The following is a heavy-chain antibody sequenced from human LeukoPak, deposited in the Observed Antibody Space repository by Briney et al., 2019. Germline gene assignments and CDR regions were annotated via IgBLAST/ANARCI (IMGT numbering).Heavy chain of an antibody. Sequence: ASVKVSCKASGYTFTSYGISWVRQAPGQGREWMGWISAHNGKTNYAQKLQGRVTTTTDTSTSTAYMELRSLRSEDTAVYYCARSTSHDSSGYALWNYYYMDVWGKGTTVTVSS. CDR1: GYTFTSYG. D-gene: IGHD3-22*01. CDR2: ISAHNGKT. V-gene: IGHV1-18*01. J-gene: IGHJ6*03. CDR3: ARSTSHDSSGYALWNYYYMDV.